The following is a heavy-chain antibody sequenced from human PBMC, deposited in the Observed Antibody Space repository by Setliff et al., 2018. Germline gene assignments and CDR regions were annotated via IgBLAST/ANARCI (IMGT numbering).Heavy chain of an antibody. D-gene: IGHD5-18*01. Sequence: AGGSLRLSCAASGFTVSKNYLSWVRQAPGKGLEWISSLYSAGSTYYADSVKGRFTISRDNSKNTLDLQMNSLRVEDTAVYYCASDPRGYSLGSRSDYWGQGTLVTVSS. CDR1: GFTVSKNY. V-gene: IGHV3-66*02. CDR3: ASDPRGYSLGSRSDY. CDR2: LYSAGST. J-gene: IGHJ4*02.